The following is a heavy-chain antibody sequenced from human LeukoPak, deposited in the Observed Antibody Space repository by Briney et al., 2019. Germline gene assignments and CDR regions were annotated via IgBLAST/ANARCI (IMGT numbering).Heavy chain of an antibody. J-gene: IGHJ3*02. D-gene: IGHD2-2*01. CDR2: INHSGST. Sequence: SETLSLTCAVYGGSFSGYYWSWIRQPPGKGLEWIGEINHSGSTSYNPSLKSRVTISVDTSKNQFSLKLSSVTAADTAVYYCARARFIVVVPAAIDIDAFDIWGQGTMVTVSS. CDR1: GGSFSGYY. V-gene: IGHV4-34*01. CDR3: ARARFIVVVPAAIDIDAFDI.